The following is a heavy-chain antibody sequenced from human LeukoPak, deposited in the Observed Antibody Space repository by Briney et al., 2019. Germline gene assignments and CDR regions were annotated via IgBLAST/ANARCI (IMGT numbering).Heavy chain of an antibody. D-gene: IGHD4-23*01. CDR1: GFTFSSFW. CDR2: IKEDGSEK. J-gene: IGHJ6*04. CDR3: ARDRFGGMDV. Sequence: GSLRLSCAASGFTFSSFWMSWVRQAPGKGLEWVANIKEDGSEKYYVDSVRGRFTISRDDAKNSVYLQMNSLRAEDSAVYYCARDRFGGMDVWGKGTSVTVSS. V-gene: IGHV3-7*01.